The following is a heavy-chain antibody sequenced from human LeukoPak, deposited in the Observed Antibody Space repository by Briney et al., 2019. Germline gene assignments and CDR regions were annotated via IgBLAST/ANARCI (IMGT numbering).Heavy chain of an antibody. CDR2: ISSNGGST. CDR3: ARDYYGSGSLDY. D-gene: IGHD3-10*01. J-gene: IGHJ4*02. V-gene: IGHV3-64*01. Sequence: GGSLRLSCAASGFTFSSYAMHWVRQAPGKGLEYVSAISSNGGSTYYANSVKGRFTISRDNSKNTLYLQMGSLRAEDMAVYYCARDYYGSGSLDYWGQGTLVTVSS. CDR1: GFTFSSYA.